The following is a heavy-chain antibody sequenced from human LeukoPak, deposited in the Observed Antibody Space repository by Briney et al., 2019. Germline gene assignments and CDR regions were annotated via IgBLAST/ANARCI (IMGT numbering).Heavy chain of an antibody. CDR3: TTEYWGSNY. CDR2: IKSNTNGGTT. Sequence: GGSLRLSCAGSGFSFSSAWMNWVRQAPGKGPEWVGLIKSNTNGGTTAYAAPVKGRFTISRDDSKNTLYLQMDSLKTEDTGVYYCTTEYWGSNYWGQGTLVTVSS. J-gene: IGHJ4*02. CDR1: GFSFSSAW. D-gene: IGHD7-27*01. V-gene: IGHV3-15*07.